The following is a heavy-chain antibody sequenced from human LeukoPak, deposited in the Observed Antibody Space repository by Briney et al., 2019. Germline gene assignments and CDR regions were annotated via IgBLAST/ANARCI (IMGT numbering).Heavy chain of an antibody. D-gene: IGHD2-2*01. CDR2: IYSGGST. J-gene: IGHJ4*02. CDR1: GFTVSSNY. V-gene: IGHV3-53*05. CDR3: ARGRGYCSSTSCHSPDY. Sequence: GGSLRLSCAASGFTVSSNYMSWVRQAPGKGLEWVSVIYSGGSTYYADSVKGRFTISRDNSKNTLYVQMNSLRAEDTAVYYCARGRGYCSSTSCHSPDYWGQGTLVTVSS.